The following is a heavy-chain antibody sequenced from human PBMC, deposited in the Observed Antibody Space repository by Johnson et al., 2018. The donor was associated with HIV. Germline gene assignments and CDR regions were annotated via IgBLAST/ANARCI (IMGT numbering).Heavy chain of an antibody. CDR2: ISSSGSTI. J-gene: IGHJ3*02. CDR1: GFTFSDYY. Sequence: VQLVESGRGLVQPGGSLRLSCAASGFTFSDYYMSWIRQAPGKGLEWVSYISSSGSTIYYADSVKGRFTISRENSKNTLYLQMNSLRAEDTAVYYCASLEWELRGDTFDIWGQGTLVTVSS. D-gene: IGHD1-26*01. V-gene: IGHV3-11*04. CDR3: ASLEWELRGDTFDI.